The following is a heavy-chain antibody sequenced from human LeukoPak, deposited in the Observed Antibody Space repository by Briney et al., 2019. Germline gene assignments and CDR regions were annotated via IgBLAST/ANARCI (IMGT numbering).Heavy chain of an antibody. D-gene: IGHD5-24*01. V-gene: IGHV4-59*01. CDR3: AGREIDAFGI. CDR2: IYYSGST. Sequence: PSETLSLTCTVSGGSISSYYWSWIRQPPGKGLEWIGYIYYSGSTNYNPSLKSRVTISVDTSKNQFSLKLSSVTAADTAVYYCAGREIDAFGIWGQGTMVTVSS. CDR1: GGSISSYY. J-gene: IGHJ3*02.